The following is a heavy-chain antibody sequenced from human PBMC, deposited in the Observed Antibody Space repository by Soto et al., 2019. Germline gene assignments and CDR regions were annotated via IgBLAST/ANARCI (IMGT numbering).Heavy chain of an antibody. CDR2: ISYDGNNK. D-gene: IGHD2-2*01. CDR1: GFTFSTYT. Sequence: PGGSLRLSCAASGFTFSTYTMYWVRQAPGKGLEWVAVISYDGNNKNYADSVKGRFTISRDNSKNTLYLQMNSLRAEDTAVYYCARDIVVVPVALDYWGHGTLVTVSS. V-gene: IGHV3-30-3*01. CDR3: ARDIVVVPVALDY. J-gene: IGHJ4*01.